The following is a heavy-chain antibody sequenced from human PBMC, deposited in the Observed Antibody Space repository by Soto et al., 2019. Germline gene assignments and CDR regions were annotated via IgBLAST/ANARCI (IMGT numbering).Heavy chain of an antibody. V-gene: IGHV4-4*08. CDR2: TYNRGST. D-gene: IGHD2-15*01. Sequence: LSLSCSVSGVSIRIYLWIWFRKPSVQGLDWIGSTYNRGSTNYSPSLKSRFAISLDTSEKQFSRKVSSVTASDTAVYYCARIGGYHAPLDYWGQGTQVTVS. CDR1: GVSIRIYL. CDR3: ARIGGYHAPLDY. J-gene: IGHJ4*02.